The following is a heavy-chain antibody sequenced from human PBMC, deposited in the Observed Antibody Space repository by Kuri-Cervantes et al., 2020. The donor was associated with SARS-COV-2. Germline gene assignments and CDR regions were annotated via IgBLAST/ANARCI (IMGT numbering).Heavy chain of an antibody. CDR1: GFTFSSYG. V-gene: IGHV3-33*01. J-gene: IGHJ4*02. CDR2: IWYDGSNK. D-gene: IGHD3-22*01. CDR3: ARSRGYYDSSGQARHLIYF. Sequence: GESLKISCAASGFTFSSYGMHWVRQAPGKGLEWVAVIWYDGSNKYYADSVKGRLTISRDNAKNSLFLQMNSLRAEDTAVYYCARSRGYYDSSGQARHLIYFWGQGTQVTVSS.